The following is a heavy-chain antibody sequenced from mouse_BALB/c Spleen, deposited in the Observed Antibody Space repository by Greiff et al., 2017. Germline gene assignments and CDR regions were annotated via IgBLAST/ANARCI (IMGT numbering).Heavy chain of an antibody. CDR2: IWAGGST. D-gene: IGHD2-2*01. Sequence: VQLQQSGPGLVAPSQCLSITCTVSGFSLTSYGVHWVRQPPGKGLEWLGVIWAGGSTNYNSALMSRLSISKDNSKSQVFLKMNSLQTDDTAMYYCARADYGYDGFAYWGQGTLVTVSA. CDR1: GFSLTSYG. J-gene: IGHJ3*01. CDR3: ARADYGYDGFAY. V-gene: IGHV2-9*02.